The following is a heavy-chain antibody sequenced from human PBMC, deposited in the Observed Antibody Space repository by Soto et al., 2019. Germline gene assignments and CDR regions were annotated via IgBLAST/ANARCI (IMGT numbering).Heavy chain of an antibody. Sequence: QVQLVQSGAEVKKPGASVKVSCKASGYTFTGYYMHWVRQAPGQGLEWMGWINTNSGGTNYAQKFQGWVTMTRGTARSTAYTELSRLRSDDTAVYYCASAPNCRSGYSGEYGMDVWGQGTTVTVSS. V-gene: IGHV1-2*04. CDR3: ASAPNCRSGYSGEYGMDV. J-gene: IGHJ6*02. CDR2: INTNSGGT. CDR1: GYTFTGYY. D-gene: IGHD3-3*01.